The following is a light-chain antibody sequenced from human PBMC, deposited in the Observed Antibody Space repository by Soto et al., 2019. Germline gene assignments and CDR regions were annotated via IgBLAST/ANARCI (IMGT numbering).Light chain of an antibody. Sequence: QSVLTQPPSVSGAPGQRVTISCTGSSSNIGAGYDVHWYQQLPGTAPKLLVHGNTDRPSGVPDRFSGSKSGTSASLAITGLQAEDEADYYCQSYDSSLCGWLFGGGTKLTVL. CDR2: GNT. J-gene: IGLJ2*01. V-gene: IGLV1-40*01. CDR3: QSYDSSLCGWL. CDR1: SSNIGAGYD.